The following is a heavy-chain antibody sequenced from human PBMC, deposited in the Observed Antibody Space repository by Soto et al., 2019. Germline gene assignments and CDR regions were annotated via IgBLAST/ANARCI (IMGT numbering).Heavy chain of an antibody. CDR2: LYTSGTT. CDR3: AKGGTYYFDS. V-gene: IGHV4-4*07. J-gene: IGHJ4*02. CDR1: GASISNFY. Sequence: SETLSLTCSVSGASISNFYWSWIRQSAGKGLEWIGRLYTSGTTDYNPSLKSRVTMSIDTSKNRVSLSLTSVTAADTAVYYCAKGGTYYFDSWGQGSVVTVSS.